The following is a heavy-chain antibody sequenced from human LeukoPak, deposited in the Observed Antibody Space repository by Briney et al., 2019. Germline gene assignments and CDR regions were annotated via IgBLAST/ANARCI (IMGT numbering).Heavy chain of an antibody. J-gene: IGHJ3*02. V-gene: IGHV1-46*01. CDR1: GYTFTSYY. D-gene: IGHD3-22*01. CDR3: ARDPPGYYDSSGPDAFDI. Sequence: ASVKVSCKASGYTFTSYYMHWVRQAPGQGLEWMGIINPSGGSTSYAQKFQGRVTMTRDMSTSTVYMELRSLRSDDTAVYYCARDPPGYYDSSGPDAFDIWGQGTMVTVSS. CDR2: INPSGGST.